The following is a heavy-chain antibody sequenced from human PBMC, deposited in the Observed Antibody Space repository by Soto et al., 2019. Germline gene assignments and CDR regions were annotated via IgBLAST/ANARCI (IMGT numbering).Heavy chain of an antibody. D-gene: IGHD6-13*01. CDR3: ASGFPGYSSRRGGN. J-gene: IGHJ4*02. Sequence: SETLSLTCAVYGGSFSGYYWSWIRQPPGKGLEWIGEINHSGSTNYNPSLKSRVTISVXMXXXXFXLXLXXXTAAXTAVYYCASGFPGYSSRRGGNWGQGTLVTVSS. CDR1: GGSFSGYY. CDR2: INHSGST. V-gene: IGHV4-34*01.